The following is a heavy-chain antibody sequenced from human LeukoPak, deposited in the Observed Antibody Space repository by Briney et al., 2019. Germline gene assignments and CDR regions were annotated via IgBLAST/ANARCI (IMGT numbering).Heavy chain of an antibody. Sequence: PSETLSLTCTVSGGSISSGGYYWNWIRQHPGKGLGWIGYIYYSGSTYYNPSLKSRVTISVDTSKNQFSLKLSSVTAADTAVYYCAREGDSSGYRLGYFDYWGQGTLVTVSS. CDR2: IYYSGST. CDR3: AREGDSSGYRLGYFDY. CDR1: GGSISSGGYY. J-gene: IGHJ4*02. V-gene: IGHV4-31*03. D-gene: IGHD3-22*01.